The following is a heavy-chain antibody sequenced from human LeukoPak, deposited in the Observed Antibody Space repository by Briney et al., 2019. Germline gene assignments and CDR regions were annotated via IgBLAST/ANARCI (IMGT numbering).Heavy chain of an antibody. J-gene: IGHJ4*02. CDR1: GFTFSSYA. D-gene: IGHD6-13*01. V-gene: IGHV3-23*01. CDR2: ISGSGGST. CDR3: AKQGYSSSWLYFDY. Sequence: LAGGSLRLSCAASGFTFSSYAMSWVRQAPGKGLEWVSAISGSGGSTYYVDSVKGRFTISRDNSKNTLYLQLNSLRAEDTAVYYCAKQGYSSSWLYFDYWGQGTLVTVSS.